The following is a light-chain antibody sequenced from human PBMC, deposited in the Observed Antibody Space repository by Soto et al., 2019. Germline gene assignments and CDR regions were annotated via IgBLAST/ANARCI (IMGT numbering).Light chain of an antibody. Sequence: QSVLTQPASVSGSPGQSIAISCTGTSSDVGGYNYVSWYQQHPGKAPKLIIYDVTNRPSGVPDRFSGSKSGNTASLTVSGLQAEDEADYYCSSYAGTHVVFGTGTKSPS. J-gene: IGLJ1*01. CDR3: SSYAGTHVV. CDR1: SSDVGGYNY. V-gene: IGLV2-14*01. CDR2: DVT.